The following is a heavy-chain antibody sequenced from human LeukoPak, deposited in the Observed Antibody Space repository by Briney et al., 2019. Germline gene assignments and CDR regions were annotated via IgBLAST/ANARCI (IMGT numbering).Heavy chain of an antibody. CDR2: FSATDGSA. D-gene: IGHD6-13*01. J-gene: IGHJ3*01. Sequence: PGGSLRLSCAASGLTVNSYGMTWVRQAPGKGLEWVSAFSATDGSAQYAESVKGRFTISRDNSKNSLYLRTNSLRDEDTAVYYCAKARIAAAGTGAFDVWGQGTMVTVSS. CDR3: AKARIAAAGTGAFDV. V-gene: IGHV3-23*01. CDR1: GLTVNSYG.